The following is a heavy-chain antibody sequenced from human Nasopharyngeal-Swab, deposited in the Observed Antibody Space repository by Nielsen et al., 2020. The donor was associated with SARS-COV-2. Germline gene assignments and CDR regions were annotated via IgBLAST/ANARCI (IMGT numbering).Heavy chain of an antibody. CDR1: GFTFSSYS. V-gene: IGHV3-21*01. Sequence: GGSLRLSCAASGFTFSSYSMNWVRQAPGEGLEWVSSISSSSSYIYYADSVKGRFTISRDNAKNSLYLQMNSLRAEDTAVYYCARGLRYSNYALGYWGQGTLVTVSS. J-gene: IGHJ4*02. D-gene: IGHD4-11*01. CDR3: ARGLRYSNYALGY. CDR2: ISSSSSYI.